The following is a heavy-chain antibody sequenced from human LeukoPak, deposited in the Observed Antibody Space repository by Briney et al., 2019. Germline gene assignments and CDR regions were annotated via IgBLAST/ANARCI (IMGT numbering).Heavy chain of an antibody. V-gene: IGHV3-30*03. J-gene: IGHJ6*02. D-gene: IGHD2-2*01. CDR1: GFTFSSYG. CDR3: ARTGYCSSTSCYLYYYGMDV. CDR2: ISYDGSNK. Sequence: PGGSLRLSCAASGFTFSSYGMHWVRQAPGKGLEWVAVISYDGSNKYYADSVKGRFTISRDNAKNSLYLQMNSLRAEDTAVYYCARTGYCSSTSCYLYYYGMDVWGQGTTVTVSS.